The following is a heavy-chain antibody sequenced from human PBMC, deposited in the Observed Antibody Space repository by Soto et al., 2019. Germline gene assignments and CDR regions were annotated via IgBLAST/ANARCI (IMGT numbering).Heavy chain of an antibody. CDR3: ARTDYYYLDF. V-gene: IGHV1-2*04. D-gene: IGHD3-10*01. CDR2: INPNNGGT. Sequence: GASVKVSCKASGYTFTGYYMHWVRQAPGQGLEWMGWINPNNGGTNYSQKFQGWVTMTRDTSMSTAYMELSRLRSDDTAVYYCARTDYYYLDFWGQGTLVTVSS. CDR1: GYTFTGYY. J-gene: IGHJ4*01.